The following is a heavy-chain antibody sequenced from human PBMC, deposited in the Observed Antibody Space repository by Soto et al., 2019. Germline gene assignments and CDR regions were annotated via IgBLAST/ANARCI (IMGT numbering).Heavy chain of an antibody. J-gene: IGHJ6*02. CDR3: ARDLWGYCGTDCYPLDV. V-gene: IGHV4-59*01. CDR1: GGSISGYY. Sequence: SETLSLTCTVSGGSISGYYWSWIRQPPGKGLEWIGYMYNTGSTVYNPSFKSRVTISVDTSKNQFSLKLNSVTAADTAVYYCARDLWGYCGTDCYPLDVWVQATTVT. D-gene: IGHD2-21*02. CDR2: MYNTGST.